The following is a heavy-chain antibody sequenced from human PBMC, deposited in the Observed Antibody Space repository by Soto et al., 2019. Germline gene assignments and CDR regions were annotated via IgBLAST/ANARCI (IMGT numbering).Heavy chain of an antibody. D-gene: IGHD2-15*01. CDR1: GFTFDDYA. CDR2: ISWDGGSI. J-gene: IGHJ3*02. Sequence: EVQLVESGGGLVQPGRSLRLSCAASGFTFDDYAMHWVRQGPGKGLEWVSGISWDGGSIDYADSVKGRFTISRDNAKNSLYLQMKSLRDEDTALYYCAKDRKGYCSGSSGYGDGFDIWGQGTMVTVSS. CDR3: AKDRKGYCSGSSGYGDGFDI. V-gene: IGHV3-9*01.